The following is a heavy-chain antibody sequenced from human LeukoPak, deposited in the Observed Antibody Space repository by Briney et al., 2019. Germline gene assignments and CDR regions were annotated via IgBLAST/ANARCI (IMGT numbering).Heavy chain of an antibody. CDR3: ASSGSYRFDY. D-gene: IGHD1-26*01. J-gene: IGHJ4*02. CDR1: GFTFSNYW. CDR2: IKQDGSER. V-gene: IGHV3-7*01. Sequence: PGGSLRLSCAASGFTFSNYWMSWVRQAPGKGLEWVANIKQDGSERYYVDSVKGRFTISRDNAKNSLYLQMNSLRDEDTAVYYCASSGSYRFDYWGQGTLVTVSS.